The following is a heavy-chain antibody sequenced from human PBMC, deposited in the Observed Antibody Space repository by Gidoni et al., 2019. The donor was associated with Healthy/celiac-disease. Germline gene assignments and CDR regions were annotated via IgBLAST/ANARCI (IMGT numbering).Heavy chain of an antibody. D-gene: IGHD1-20*01. CDR3: AKGLSNAEKITNLDY. Sequence: EVQLLESGGGWVQPGGAMRLSCAPSGFTFSSYAMSWVRQAPGKGLEWVSAMSGSGGSTYYADSVKGRFTISRDTSKHMLYLQMNSLRAEDTAVYYCAKGLSNAEKITNLDYWGQGTLVTVSS. V-gene: IGHV3-23*01. J-gene: IGHJ4*02. CDR1: GFTFSSYA. CDR2: MSGSGGST.